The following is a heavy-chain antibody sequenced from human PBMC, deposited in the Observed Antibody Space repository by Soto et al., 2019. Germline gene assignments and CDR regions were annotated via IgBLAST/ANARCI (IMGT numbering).Heavy chain of an antibody. D-gene: IGHD6-19*01. V-gene: IGHV1-69*01. Sequence: QAQLAQSGGEVKKPGSSVKVSCKASRVAFSKFIVTWVRQAPGLGLEWVGGIIPIFGTANYAQKFQGRVTITADESTNTSYMEVNNLRSEDTAVYYCAKVRYSSPMGYYYGMDVWGQGTTVTVSS. CDR2: IIPIFGTA. CDR1: RVAFSKFI. J-gene: IGHJ6*02. CDR3: AKVRYSSPMGYYYGMDV.